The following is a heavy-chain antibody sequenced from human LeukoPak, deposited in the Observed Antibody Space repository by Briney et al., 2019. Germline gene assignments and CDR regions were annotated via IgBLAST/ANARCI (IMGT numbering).Heavy chain of an antibody. CDR2: IYYSGRT. V-gene: IGHV4-59*05. D-gene: IGHD3-3*01. Sequence: SETLSLTCTVSGGSISSYYWSWIRQPAGQGLKWIGSIYYSGRTYYNPSLKTRVTISVDTSKNQFSLKLCSVTAADTAVYYCARVDFLSGYSPFDYWGQGTLVTVSS. J-gene: IGHJ4*02. CDR3: ARVDFLSGYSPFDY. CDR1: GGSISSYY.